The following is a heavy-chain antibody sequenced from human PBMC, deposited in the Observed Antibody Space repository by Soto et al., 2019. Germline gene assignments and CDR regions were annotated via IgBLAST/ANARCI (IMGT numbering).Heavy chain of an antibody. D-gene: IGHD5-18*01. CDR1: GGSISSYY. CDR3: AKPKDSYGHVYYIDY. V-gene: IGHV4-59*01. J-gene: IGHJ4*02. CDR2: IYYSGST. Sequence: QVQLQESGPGLVKPSETLSLTCTVSGGSISSYYWSWIRQPPGKGLEWIGYIYYSGSTNYNPSLKSRVTISVDTSKNQFSLKLSSVTAADTAVYYCAKPKDSYGHVYYIDYWGQGTLVTVSS.